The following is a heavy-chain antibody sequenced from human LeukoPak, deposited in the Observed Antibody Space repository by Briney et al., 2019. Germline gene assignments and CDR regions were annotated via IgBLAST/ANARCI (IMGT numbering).Heavy chain of an antibody. CDR3: ARDGYYYGSGTPYYFDY. CDR1: GGSISSSSYY. V-gene: IGHV4-39*07. Sequence: PSETLSLTCTVSGGSISSSSYYWGWIRQPPGKGLEWIGSIYHSGSTYYNPSLKSRVTISVDTSKNQLSLKLTSVTAADTAVFFCARDGYYYGSGTPYYFDYWGQGTLATVSS. D-gene: IGHD3-10*01. CDR2: IYHSGST. J-gene: IGHJ4*02.